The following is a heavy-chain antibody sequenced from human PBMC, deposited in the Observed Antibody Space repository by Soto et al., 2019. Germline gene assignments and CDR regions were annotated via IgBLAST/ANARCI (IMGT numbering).Heavy chain of an antibody. V-gene: IGHV1-69*02. Sequence: QVQLVQSGAEVKKPGSSVKVSCKASGGTFSSYTISWVRQAPGQGLEWMGRIIPILGIANYAQKFQGRVTITAEKSTSTAYMELSSMRSEDTAVYYCARETGTIIVEHWGQGTLVTVSS. CDR2: IIPILGIA. CDR3: ARETGTIIVEH. CDR1: GGTFSSYT. D-gene: IGHD3-22*01. J-gene: IGHJ1*01.